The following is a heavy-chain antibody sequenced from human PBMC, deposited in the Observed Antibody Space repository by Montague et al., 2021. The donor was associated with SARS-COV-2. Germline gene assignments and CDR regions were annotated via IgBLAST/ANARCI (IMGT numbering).Heavy chain of an antibody. V-gene: IGHV3-21*01. D-gene: IGHD3-10*01. CDR3: ARAAVRGVIEHIYGMDV. Sequence: SLRLSCAASGFTFSSYSTNWVRQAPGKGLEWVSSISSSSSYIYYADSVKGRFTISRDNAKNSLYLQMNSLRAEDTAVYYCARAAVRGVIEHIYGMDVWGQGTTVTVSS. J-gene: IGHJ6*02. CDR1: GFTFSSYS. CDR2: ISSSSSYI.